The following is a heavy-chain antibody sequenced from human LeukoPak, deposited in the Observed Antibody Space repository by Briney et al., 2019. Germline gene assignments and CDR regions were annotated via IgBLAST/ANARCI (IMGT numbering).Heavy chain of an antibody. CDR1: GYTFKTYT. CDR2: ISSSSSYI. V-gene: IGHV3-21*01. D-gene: IGHD3-16*01. J-gene: IGHJ6*02. Sequence: GGSLRLSCAASGYTFKTYTMHWVRQAPGMGLQWVSSISSSSSYIFYADSVKGRFTISRDNAKNSLYLQMSSLRAEDAAVYYCAREGGYQYYYAMDVWGQGTTVTVSS. CDR3: AREGGYQYYYAMDV.